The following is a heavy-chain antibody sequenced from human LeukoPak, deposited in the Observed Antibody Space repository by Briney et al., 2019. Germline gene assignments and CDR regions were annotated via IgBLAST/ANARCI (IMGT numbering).Heavy chain of an antibody. CDR1: GGTFSSYA. J-gene: IGHJ5*02. CDR3: ARELELQYNWFDP. CDR2: IIPIFGTA. V-gene: IGHV1-69*01. Sequence: PGSSVKVSCKASGGTFSSYAISWVRQAPGQGLEWMGGIIPIFGTANYAQKFQGRVTITADESTSTAYMELSSLRSEDTAVYYCARELELQYNWFDPWGQGTLVTVSS. D-gene: IGHD1-7*01.